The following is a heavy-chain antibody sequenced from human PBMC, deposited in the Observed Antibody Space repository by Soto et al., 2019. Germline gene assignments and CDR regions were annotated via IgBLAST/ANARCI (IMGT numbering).Heavy chain of an antibody. D-gene: IGHD3-3*01. V-gene: IGHV1-24*01. CDR2: FDPEDGET. CDR1: GYTLTELS. Sequence: GALVKVSCKVSGYTLTELSMHWVRQAPGKGLEWMGGFDPEDGETIYAQKFQGRVTMTEDTSTDTAYMELSSLRSEDTAVYYCACVLRFLEWLLLYFDYWGQGTLVTVSS. J-gene: IGHJ4*02. CDR3: ACVLRFLEWLLLYFDY.